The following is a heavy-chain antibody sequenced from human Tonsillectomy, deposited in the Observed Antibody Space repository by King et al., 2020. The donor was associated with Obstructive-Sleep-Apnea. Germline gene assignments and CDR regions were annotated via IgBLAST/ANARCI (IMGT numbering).Heavy chain of an antibody. CDR1: GFTVSSNY. Sequence: VQLVESGGGLVQPGGSLRLSCAASGFTVSSNYMSWVRQAPGKGLEWVSVMYSGGSTYYADSVKGRFTISRDNSKNTLYLQMNSLRAEDTAVYYCARGGGNSILSPFDYWGQGTLVTVSS. J-gene: IGHJ4*02. CDR2: MYSGGST. D-gene: IGHD4-23*01. V-gene: IGHV3-66*01. CDR3: ARGGGNSILSPFDY.